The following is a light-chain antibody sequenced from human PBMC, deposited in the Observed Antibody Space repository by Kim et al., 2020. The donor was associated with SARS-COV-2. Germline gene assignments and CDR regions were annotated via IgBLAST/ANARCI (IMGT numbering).Light chain of an antibody. CDR1: QSISTY. J-gene: IGKJ2*01. V-gene: IGKV1-39*01. Sequence: SASVGDRVTITCRASQSISTYLNWYQQKPGKVPKLLIYAASSLESGVPSRFSGSGSGTDFTLTISSLQPEDFATYYCQQSYNAPHTFGQGTKLEI. CDR3: QQSYNAPHT. CDR2: AAS.